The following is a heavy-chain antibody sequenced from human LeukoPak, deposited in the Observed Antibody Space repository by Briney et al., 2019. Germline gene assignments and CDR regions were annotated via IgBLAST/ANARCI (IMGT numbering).Heavy chain of an antibody. CDR3: ARGLGIAVAYDY. Sequence: GGSLRLSCAASGFTFSSYEMNWVRQAPGKGLGWVSYISGSGSAIFYADSVKGRFTISRDNAKHSLYLQMNSLRAEDTAVYYCARGLGIAVAYDYWGQGTLVTVSS. D-gene: IGHD6-19*01. V-gene: IGHV3-48*03. J-gene: IGHJ4*02. CDR2: ISGSGSAI. CDR1: GFTFSSYE.